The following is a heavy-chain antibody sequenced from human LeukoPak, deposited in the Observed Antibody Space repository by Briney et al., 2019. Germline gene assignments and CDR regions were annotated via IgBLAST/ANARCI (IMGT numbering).Heavy chain of an antibody. D-gene: IGHD2-15*01. V-gene: IGHV3-30-3*01. CDR2: ISYDGSNK. CDR1: GFTFSRYA. Sequence: PGGSLRLSCAASGFTFSRYAVHWVRQAPGKGLEWVALISYDGSNKYYADSVKGRVTISRDNSKNTLYLQMNSLRIEDTAVYYCARDLAGLVVVPAEGPVGCYGMDVWGQGTTVTVSS. CDR3: ARDLAGLVVVPAEGPVGCYGMDV. J-gene: IGHJ6*02.